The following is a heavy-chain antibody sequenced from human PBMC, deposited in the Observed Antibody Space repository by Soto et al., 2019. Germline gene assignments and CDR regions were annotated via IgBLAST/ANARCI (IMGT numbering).Heavy chain of an antibody. CDR2: VYSSGGT. V-gene: IGHV4-4*07. J-gene: IGHJ5*02. D-gene: IGHD3-3*01. CDR3: ARGQRFSDWFDP. Sequence: ETLSLTCTFSGGSMNSYYWTWIRQPAGKGLEWIGRVYSSGGTHYNPSLKSRITISLDTSNNQFSLRLLSVTDADTAVYYCARGQRFSDWFDPWGQGTLVTVSS. CDR1: GGSMNSYY.